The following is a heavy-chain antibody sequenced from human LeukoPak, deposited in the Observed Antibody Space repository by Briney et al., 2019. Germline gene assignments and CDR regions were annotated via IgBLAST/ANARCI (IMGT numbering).Heavy chain of an antibody. J-gene: IGHJ4*02. Sequence: GGSLRLSCAASGFTFSSYAMHWVRQAPGKGLEWVAVISCDGSNKYYADSVKGRFTISRDNSKNTLYLQMNSLRAEDTAVYYCARDGDEEQQLVGDYFDYWGQGTLVTVSS. CDR2: ISCDGSNK. CDR3: ARDGDEEQQLVGDYFDY. V-gene: IGHV3-30-3*01. CDR1: GFTFSSYA. D-gene: IGHD6-13*01.